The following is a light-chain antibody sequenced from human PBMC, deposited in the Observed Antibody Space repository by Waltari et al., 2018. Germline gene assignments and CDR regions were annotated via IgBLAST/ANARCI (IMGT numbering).Light chain of an antibody. CDR3: QQYVILPVT. J-gene: IGKJ1*01. CDR1: QSVGRS. V-gene: IGKV3-20*01. CDR2: GAS. Sequence: EIVLTQSPGTLSLSPGERDTLPGRASQSVGRSLAWDQQKPGQAPSLLLYGASIRATGIPDRFSGGGSGTDFSLTISRLESEDFAAYHCQQYVILPVTFGQGTKVEIK.